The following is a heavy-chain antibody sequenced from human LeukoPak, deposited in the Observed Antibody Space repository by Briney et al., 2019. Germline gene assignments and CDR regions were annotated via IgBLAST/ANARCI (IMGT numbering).Heavy chain of an antibody. D-gene: IGHD4-17*01. Sequence: GGSLRLSCAASGFTFSNYAMSWVRQAPGKGLEWVSGISDSGGNTFYADSVKGRFTISRDNSKNTLYLQMNSLRAEDTAVYYCAKELYGDYDSYGMDVWGQGTTVTVSS. CDR2: ISDSGGNT. V-gene: IGHV3-23*01. J-gene: IGHJ6*02. CDR1: GFTFSNYA. CDR3: AKELYGDYDSYGMDV.